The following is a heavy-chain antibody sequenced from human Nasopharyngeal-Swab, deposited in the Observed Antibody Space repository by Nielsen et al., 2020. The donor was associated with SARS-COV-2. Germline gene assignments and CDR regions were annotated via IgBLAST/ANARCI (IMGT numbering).Heavy chain of an antibody. Sequence: SETLSLTCAVSGGSISSSNWWSWVRQPPGKGLEWIGEIYHSGSTNYNPSLKSRVTISVDKSKNQFSLKLSSVTAADTAVYYCAVHYYDSSGFHNYYFDYWGQGTLVTVSS. D-gene: IGHD3-22*01. CDR2: IYHSGST. J-gene: IGHJ4*02. CDR3: AVHYYDSSGFHNYYFDY. CDR1: GGSISSSNW. V-gene: IGHV4-4*02.